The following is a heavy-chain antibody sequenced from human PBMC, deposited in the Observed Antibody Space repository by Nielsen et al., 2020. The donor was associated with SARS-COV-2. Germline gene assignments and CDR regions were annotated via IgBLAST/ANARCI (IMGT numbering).Heavy chain of an antibody. CDR3: ARGGFSRTSNIDF. Sequence: ASAKVSCKASGYPFSSVYIYWVRQAPGKGLEWMGIVNPVDGSTNYVQKFQGRVTMTRDTSTSTVYMELSSLRSEDTAVYYCARGGFSRTSNIDFWGQGTLVTVSS. J-gene: IGHJ4*02. CDR2: VNPVDGST. CDR1: GYPFSSVY. V-gene: IGHV1-46*01. D-gene: IGHD6-13*01.